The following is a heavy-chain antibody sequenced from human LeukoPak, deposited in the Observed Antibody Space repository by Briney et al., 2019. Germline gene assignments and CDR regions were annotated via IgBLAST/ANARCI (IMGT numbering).Heavy chain of an antibody. CDR3: ARDFSATTVDAFDI. CDR1: GGSISSYY. D-gene: IGHD4-17*01. J-gene: IGHJ3*02. Sequence: SETLSLTCTVSGGSISSYYWSWIRQPPGQGLEWIGYIYYSGSTNYNPSLKSRVTISVDTSKNQFSLKLSSVTAADTAVYYCARDFSATTVDAFDIWGQGTMVTVSS. V-gene: IGHV4-59*01. CDR2: IYYSGST.